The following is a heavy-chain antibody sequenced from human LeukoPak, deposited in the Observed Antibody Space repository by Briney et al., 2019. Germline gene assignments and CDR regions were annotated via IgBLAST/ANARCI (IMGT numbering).Heavy chain of an antibody. V-gene: IGHV3-23*01. Sequence: PGGSLRLSCAASGFTFSNYAMTWVRQAPGEGLEWVAFISQSGGRITDYADSVRGRFTISRDNSEDTLYLQMNSLRAEDTAVYHCARDLGCSTSSCRYNWFDPWGQGTLVTVSS. CDR2: ISQSGGRIT. CDR1: GFTFSNYA. D-gene: IGHD2-2*01. CDR3: ARDLGCSTSSCRYNWFDP. J-gene: IGHJ5*02.